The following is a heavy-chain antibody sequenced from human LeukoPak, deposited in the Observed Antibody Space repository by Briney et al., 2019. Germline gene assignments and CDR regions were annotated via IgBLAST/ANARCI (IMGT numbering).Heavy chain of an antibody. CDR2: ISAYNGNT. J-gene: IGHJ5*02. Sequence: GASVKVSCKASGYTFTSYGISWVRQAPGQGLEWMGWISAYNGNTNYAQKLQGRVTMTTDTSTSTAYMELRSLRSDDTAVYYCARAQGRWELHWFDPWGQGTLVTVSS. CDR1: GYTFTSYG. D-gene: IGHD1-26*01. V-gene: IGHV1-18*01. CDR3: ARAQGRWELHWFDP.